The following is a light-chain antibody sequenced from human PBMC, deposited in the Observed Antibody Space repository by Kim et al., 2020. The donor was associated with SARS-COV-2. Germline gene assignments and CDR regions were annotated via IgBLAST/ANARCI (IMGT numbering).Light chain of an antibody. V-gene: IGKV3-20*01. CDR1: QSVNNNY. Sequence: EIVLTQSPGTLSLSPGERATLSCRASQSVNNNYLAWYQQKPGQSPRFLIYGASSRATGIPDRFSVSVSGTDFTLTINSLASDDFAVYYCQQYAGSPFTFVPGTKVDIK. CDR2: GAS. CDR3: QQYAGSPFT. J-gene: IGKJ3*01.